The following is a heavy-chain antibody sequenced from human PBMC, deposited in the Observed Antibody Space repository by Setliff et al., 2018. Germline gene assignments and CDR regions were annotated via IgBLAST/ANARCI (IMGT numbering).Heavy chain of an antibody. J-gene: IGHJ4*02. CDR1: GYSFTSYW. CDR3: ARQGTYCDGGGGSCFPPNY. CDR2: IYPGDSDT. V-gene: IGHV5-51*01. Sequence: GESLKISCKGSGYSFTSYWIGWVRQMPGKGLEWMGIIYPGDSDTRYSPSFQGQVTISVDKSKSQFSLKLSSVTAVDTAVYYCARQGTYCDGGGGSCFPPNYWGQGTLVTVSS. D-gene: IGHD2-15*01.